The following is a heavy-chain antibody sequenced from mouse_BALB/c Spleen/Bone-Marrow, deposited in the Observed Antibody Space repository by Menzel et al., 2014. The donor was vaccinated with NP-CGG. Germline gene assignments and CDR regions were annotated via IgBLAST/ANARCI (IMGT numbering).Heavy chain of an antibody. CDR1: GFTFSSYG. Sequence: DVKLVESGGGLVQPGGSLKLSCAASGFTFSSYGMSWVRPTPDKRLELVASINSNGGSTYYPDSVKGRFTISRDNAKNTLSLQMSSPKSEDTAMYYCARGNYGNYVDYFDYWGQGTTLTVSS. V-gene: IGHV5-6-3*01. J-gene: IGHJ2*01. D-gene: IGHD2-1*01. CDR2: INSNGGST. CDR3: ARGNYGNYVDYFDY.